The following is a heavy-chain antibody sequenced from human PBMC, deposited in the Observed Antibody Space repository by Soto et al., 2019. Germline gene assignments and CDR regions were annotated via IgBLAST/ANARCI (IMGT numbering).Heavy chain of an antibody. CDR2: IYHSGST. Sequence: QVRLQESGPGLVKPSGTLSLTCAVSGGSISSSYWWSWVRQPPGKGLEWIGEIYHSGSTNYNPSLKSRATASSDKSNNNSSLKLRSVLGADTAVYYCARDQSGGAQSGFDYWGQGTLVTVSS. D-gene: IGHD3-3*01. CDR1: GGSISSSYW. V-gene: IGHV4-4*02. CDR3: ARDQSGGAQSGFDY. J-gene: IGHJ4*02.